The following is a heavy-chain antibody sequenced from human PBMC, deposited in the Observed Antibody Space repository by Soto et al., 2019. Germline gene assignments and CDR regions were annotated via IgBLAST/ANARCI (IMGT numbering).Heavy chain of an antibody. CDR2: MNPNNGNT. Sequence: GASVKVSCKASGYTFTSYGISWVRQAPGQGLEWMGWMNPNNGNTSYAQKFQGRVTMTRNTSISTAYMELSSLRSEDTAVYYCARGRVATIFYYYYYMDVWGKGTTVTVSS. D-gene: IGHD5-12*01. CDR3: ARGRVATIFYYYYYMDV. V-gene: IGHV1-8*02. J-gene: IGHJ6*03. CDR1: GYTFTSYG.